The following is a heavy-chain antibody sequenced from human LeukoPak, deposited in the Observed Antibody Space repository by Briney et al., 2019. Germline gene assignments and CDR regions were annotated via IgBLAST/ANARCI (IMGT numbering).Heavy chain of an antibody. CDR3: ARDSRLTGYLFDY. CDR1: GGSVSSYY. CDR2: IYYSGSS. J-gene: IGHJ4*02. D-gene: IGHD3-9*01. V-gene: IGHV4-59*02. Sequence: PSVTLSLTCTVSGGSVSSYYWSWIRQPPGKGLEWIGYIYYSGSSNYNPSLKSRVTISVDTSKNQFSLKLSSVTAADTAVYYCARDSRLTGYLFDYWGQGTLVTVSS.